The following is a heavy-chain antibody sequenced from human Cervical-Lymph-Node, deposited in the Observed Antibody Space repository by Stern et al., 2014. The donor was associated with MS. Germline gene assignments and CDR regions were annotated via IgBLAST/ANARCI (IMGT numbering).Heavy chain of an antibody. CDR3: ARGTLADP. Sequence: VHLVESGAEVKKPGASVKVSCKTSGYTFTDHHLHWVRQAPGQGLEWMGWITPSSGDTNYAQKFQGRVTVTRDTSISTVYMELSSLKSDDTAVYFCARGTLADPWGQGTLVTVSS. CDR2: ITPSSGDT. CDR1: GYTFTDHH. D-gene: IGHD3-10*01. V-gene: IGHV1-2*02. J-gene: IGHJ5*02.